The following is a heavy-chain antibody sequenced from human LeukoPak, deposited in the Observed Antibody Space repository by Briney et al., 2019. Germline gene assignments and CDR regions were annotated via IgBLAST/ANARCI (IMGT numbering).Heavy chain of an antibody. J-gene: IGHJ4*02. CDR2: ISWNSGSI. CDR3: AGGRDRTELYFDS. D-gene: IGHD3/OR15-3a*01. CDR1: GFTFDDYA. Sequence: PGGSLRLSCAASGFTFDDYAMHWVRQAPGKGLEWVSGISWNSGSIGYADSVKGRFTISRDNAKNSLYLQMDSLRVEDTAVYYCAGGRDRTELYFDSWGQGTLVTVSS. V-gene: IGHV3-9*01.